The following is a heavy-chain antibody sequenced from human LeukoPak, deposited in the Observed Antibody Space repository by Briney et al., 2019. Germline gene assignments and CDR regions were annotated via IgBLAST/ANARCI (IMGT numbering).Heavy chain of an antibody. Sequence: PSETLSLTCTVSGGSISSSSYYRGWIRQPPGKGLEWIGSIYYSGSTYYNPSLKSRVTISVDTSKNQFSLKLSSVTAADTAVYYCARQISDYYYYYIDVWGKGTTVTVSS. V-gene: IGHV4-39*01. CDR3: ARQISDYYYYYIDV. CDR1: GGSISSSSYY. D-gene: IGHD3-10*01. J-gene: IGHJ6*03. CDR2: IYYSGST.